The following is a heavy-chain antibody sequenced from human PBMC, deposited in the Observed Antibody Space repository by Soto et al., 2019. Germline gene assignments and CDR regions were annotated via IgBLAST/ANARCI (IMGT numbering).Heavy chain of an antibody. Sequence: PSETLSLTCTVSGGSISSSSYYWGWIRQPPGKGLEWIGSIYYSGSTYYNPSLKSRVTISVDTSKNQFSLKLSSVTAVDTAVYYCASTHTPPEYSGYWGWAFDIWGQGTMVTVSS. J-gene: IGHJ3*02. CDR3: ASTHTPPEYSGYWGWAFDI. V-gene: IGHV4-39*07. D-gene: IGHD5-12*01. CDR2: IYYSGST. CDR1: GGSISSSSYY.